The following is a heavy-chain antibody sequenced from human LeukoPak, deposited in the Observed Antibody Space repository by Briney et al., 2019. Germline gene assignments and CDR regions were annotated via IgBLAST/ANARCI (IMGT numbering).Heavy chain of an antibody. CDR1: GFTFSSYA. V-gene: IGHV3-30-3*01. Sequence: GGSLRLSCAASGFTFSSYAMHWVRQAPGKGLEWVAVISYDGSNKYYADSVKGRFTISRDNSKNTLYLQMNSLRAEDTAVYYCARDYFPANYVILTGYSLDIDYWGQGTLVTVSS. CDR2: ISYDGSNK. J-gene: IGHJ4*02. CDR3: ARDYFPANYVILTGYSLDIDY. D-gene: IGHD3-9*01.